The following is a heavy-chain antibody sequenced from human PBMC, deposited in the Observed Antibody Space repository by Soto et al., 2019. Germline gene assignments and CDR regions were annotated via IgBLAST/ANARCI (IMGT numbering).Heavy chain of an antibody. Sequence: ASVKVSCKASGCTFTSYDINWVRQATGQGLEWMGWMNPNSGNTGYAQKFQGRVTMTRNTSISTAYMELSSLRSEDTAVYYCARGITIFGVVIRERYYYYYMDVWGKGTTVTVSS. CDR3: ARGITIFGVVIRERYYYYYMDV. V-gene: IGHV1-8*01. J-gene: IGHJ6*03. D-gene: IGHD3-3*01. CDR1: GCTFTSYD. CDR2: MNPNSGNT.